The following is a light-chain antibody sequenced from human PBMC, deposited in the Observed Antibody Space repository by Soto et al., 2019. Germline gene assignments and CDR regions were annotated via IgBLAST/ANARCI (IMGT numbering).Light chain of an antibody. CDR3: YSFTSGNTLYV. V-gene: IGLV1-40*01. Sequence: QSVLTQPPSVSGAPGQTVTISCTGSSSNIGAPYDVHWYQHLPGTAPKLLIYGGNNRPSGVPDRFSGSKSGNTASLSISGLQVEDEADYYCYSFTSGNTLYVFGTGTKVTVL. CDR1: SSNIGAPYD. CDR2: GGN. J-gene: IGLJ1*01.